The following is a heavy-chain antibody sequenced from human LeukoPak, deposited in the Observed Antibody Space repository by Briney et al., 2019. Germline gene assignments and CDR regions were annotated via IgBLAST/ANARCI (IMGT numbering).Heavy chain of an antibody. CDR1: GGPSSSYI. Sequence: ASVTVSCKASGGPSSSYIISWVRQAPGQGLEWMGGIIPVIETATYAQKFQGRVTITADESTSTAYMELSSLRSEDTAMYYCARDLTGNDVFDVWGQGTMVTVSS. CDR3: ARDLTGNDVFDV. V-gene: IGHV1-69*01. J-gene: IGHJ3*01. D-gene: IGHD1-1*01. CDR2: IIPVIETA.